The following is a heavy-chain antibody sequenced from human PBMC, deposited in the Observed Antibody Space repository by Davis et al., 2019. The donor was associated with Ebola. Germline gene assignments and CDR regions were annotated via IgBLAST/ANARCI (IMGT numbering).Heavy chain of an antibody. V-gene: IGHV3-53*01. CDR3: ARAAGDWNYYYYGMDV. CDR2: IYSGGDT. CDR1: GFTVSSNY. Sequence: PGGSLRLSCAASGFTVSSNYMTWVRQAPGKGLEWVSIIYSGGDTYYADSVKGRFTISKDNSKNTLYLQMNSLRAEDTAVYYCARAAGDWNYYYYGMDVWGQGTTVTVSS. D-gene: IGHD3/OR15-3a*01. J-gene: IGHJ6*02.